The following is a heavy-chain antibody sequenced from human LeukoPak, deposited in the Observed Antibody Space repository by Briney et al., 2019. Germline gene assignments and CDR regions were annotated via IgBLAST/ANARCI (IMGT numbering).Heavy chain of an antibody. CDR2: IYYSGST. Sequence: ESGPTLVKPSETLSLTCTASGGSISSSSYYWGWIRQPPGKGLEWIGSIYYSGSTYYNPSLKSRVTISVDTSKNQFSLKLSSVTAADTAVYYCARQVDYYGSGGRNYWGQGTLVTVSS. CDR1: GGSISSSSYY. V-gene: IGHV4-39*01. CDR3: ARQVDYYGSGGRNY. J-gene: IGHJ4*02. D-gene: IGHD3-10*01.